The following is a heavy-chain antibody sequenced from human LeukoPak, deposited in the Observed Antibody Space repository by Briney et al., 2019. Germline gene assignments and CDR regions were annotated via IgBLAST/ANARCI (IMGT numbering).Heavy chain of an antibody. J-gene: IGHJ4*02. CDR3: ARGRIAEAGSFVY. CDR1: GYTFTSYA. D-gene: IGHD6-13*01. V-gene: IGHV1-8*02. Sequence: ASVKVSCRASGYTFTSYAMNWVRQATGQRLEWMGWMNPNSGNTGYAQKFQGRVTMTRNTSISTAYMELSSLRSEDTAVYYGARGRIAEAGSFVYWGQGTLVTVSS. CDR2: MNPNSGNT.